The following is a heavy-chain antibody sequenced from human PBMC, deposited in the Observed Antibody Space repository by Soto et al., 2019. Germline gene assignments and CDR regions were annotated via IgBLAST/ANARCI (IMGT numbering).Heavy chain of an antibody. V-gene: IGHV1-3*01. CDR1: GYTFTSYA. CDR2: INAGNGNT. J-gene: IGHJ5*02. Sequence: GASVKVSCKASGYTFTSYAMHWVRQAPGQRLEWMGWINAGNGNTKYSQKFQGRVTITRDTSASTAYMELSSLRSEDTAVYYCARLAYDFWSGYYTGQAWFDPWGQGTLVTVSS. CDR3: ARLAYDFWSGYYTGQAWFDP. D-gene: IGHD3-3*01.